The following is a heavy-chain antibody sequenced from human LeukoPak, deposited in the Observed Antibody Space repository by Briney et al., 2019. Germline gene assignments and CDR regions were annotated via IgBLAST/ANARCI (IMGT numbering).Heavy chain of an antibody. J-gene: IGHJ6*04. CDR1: GFTFRSYG. D-gene: IGHD3-10*02. CDR3: AELGITMIGGV. V-gene: IGHV3-48*04. Sequence: GGSLRLSCAASGFTFRSYGMRWVRQAPGKGLEWVSYISSSGSTIYYADSVKGRFTISRDNAKNSLYLQMNSLRAEDTAVYYCAELGITMIGGVWGKGTTVTISS. CDR2: ISSSGSTI.